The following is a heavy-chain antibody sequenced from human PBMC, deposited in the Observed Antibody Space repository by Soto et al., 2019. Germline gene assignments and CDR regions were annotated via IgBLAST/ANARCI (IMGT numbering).Heavy chain of an antibody. CDR2: ISSSGSPI. Sequence: PGGSLRLSCAASGFTFSSFEMNWVRQAPGKGLEWVSYISSSGSPIYYADSVKGRFTISRDNAQNSLYLQMNSLRAEDTAVYYCSRAKYDFWSVSFDPWGQGTLVTVSS. CDR3: SRAKYDFWSVSFDP. V-gene: IGHV3-48*03. D-gene: IGHD3-3*01. J-gene: IGHJ5*02. CDR1: GFTFSSFE.